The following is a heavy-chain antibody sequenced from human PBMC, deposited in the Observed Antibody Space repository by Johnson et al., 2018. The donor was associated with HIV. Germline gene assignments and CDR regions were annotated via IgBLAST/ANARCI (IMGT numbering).Heavy chain of an antibody. D-gene: IGHD3-22*01. CDR1: GFTFDDYG. J-gene: IGHJ3*02. CDR3: ARGASDDSSGSFAFDI. Sequence: VQLVESGGGVVRPGGSLRLSCAASGFTFDDYGMSWVRQIPGKGLEWVSHISRGGSAIYYADSVKARFSISRDDAKNALYLQMNSLRAGDTAVYYCARGASDDSSGSFAFDIWGQGTMVTVSS. V-gene: IGHV3-48*04. CDR2: ISRGGSAI.